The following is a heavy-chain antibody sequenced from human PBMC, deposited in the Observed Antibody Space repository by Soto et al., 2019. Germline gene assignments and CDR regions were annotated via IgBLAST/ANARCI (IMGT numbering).Heavy chain of an antibody. CDR1: GFTFSSYG. CDR3: AKDGGSSSWGGIDY. V-gene: IGHV3-30*18. CDR2: ISYDGSNK. D-gene: IGHD6-6*01. Sequence: ESGGGVVQPGRSLRLSCAASGFTFSSYGMHWVRQAPGKGLEWVAVISYDGSNKYYADSVKGRFTISRDNSKNTLYLQMNSLRAEDTAVYYCAKDGGSSSWGGIDYWGQGTLVTVSS. J-gene: IGHJ4*02.